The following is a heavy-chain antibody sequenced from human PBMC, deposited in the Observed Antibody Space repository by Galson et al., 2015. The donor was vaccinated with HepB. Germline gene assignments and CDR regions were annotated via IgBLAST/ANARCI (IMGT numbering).Heavy chain of an antibody. CDR3: ARDRGGAGTTMMYNWFDP. J-gene: IGHJ5*02. Sequence: SLRLSCAASGFTFSTYAMSWVRQAPGRGLEWVSAISGSGGSTYYADSVKGRFTISRDNSKNTLYLQMNSLTAEDTAVYYCARDRGGAGTTMMYNWFDPWGQGTLVTVSS. D-gene: IGHD1-7*01. CDR1: GFTFSTYA. CDR2: ISGSGGST. V-gene: IGHV3-23*01.